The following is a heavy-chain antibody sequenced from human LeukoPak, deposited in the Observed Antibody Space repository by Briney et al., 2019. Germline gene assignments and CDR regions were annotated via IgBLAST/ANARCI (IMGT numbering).Heavy chain of an antibody. CDR1: GYTFTDYF. CDR2: INPSSGGT. Sequence: GASVKVSCKASGYTFTDYFMHWVRQAPGQGLEWMGWINPSSGGTNFAQKFQGRVTMTRDTSISTAYMELSSLTSDDTAVYYCARGRFSGYGADWGQGTLVTVSS. J-gene: IGHJ4*02. V-gene: IGHV1-2*02. D-gene: IGHD5-12*01. CDR3: ARGRFSGYGAD.